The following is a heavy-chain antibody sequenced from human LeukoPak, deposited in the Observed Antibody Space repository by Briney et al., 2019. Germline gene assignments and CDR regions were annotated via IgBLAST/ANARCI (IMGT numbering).Heavy chain of an antibody. J-gene: IGHJ4*02. Sequence: PGGSLRLSCVASGLRFRSYAMNWVRQAPGKGLECISTISDDSSFTYYADSVKGRSAISRDDSKNTLYLQMNNLKVEDTAVYCCAKGRCSGVGCDSFHSWGQGALVTVSS. V-gene: IGHV3-23*01. CDR2: ISDDSSFT. CDR3: AKGRCSGVGCDSFHS. D-gene: IGHD2-15*01. CDR1: GLRFRSYA.